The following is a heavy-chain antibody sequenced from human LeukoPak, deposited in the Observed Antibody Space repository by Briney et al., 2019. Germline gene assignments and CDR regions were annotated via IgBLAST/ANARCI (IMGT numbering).Heavy chain of an antibody. J-gene: IGHJ4*02. V-gene: IGHV4-34*01. CDR3: ARVYSSSAAGGFDY. CDR1: GGSFSGHC. CDR2: INHSGST. Sequence: SETLSLTCAVYGGSFSGHCWSWIRQPPGKGLEWIGEINHSGSTNYNPSLKSRVTISLDTSKYQFALKLSSVTAAGTAVYYCARVYSSSAAGGFDYWGQGTLVTVSS. D-gene: IGHD6-6*01.